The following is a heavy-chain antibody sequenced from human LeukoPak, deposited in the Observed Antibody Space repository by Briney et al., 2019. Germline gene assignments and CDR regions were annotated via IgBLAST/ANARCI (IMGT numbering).Heavy chain of an antibody. Sequence: PAETLSLTGAVYGGSFSGYYWSWIRQLPGRGLEWIGEINHRGSTNYNPSLKSRVTISVDTSKNHFSLKLSSVTAADTAVYYCASTGYGSGSYPNYYFDYWGQGTLVTVSS. V-gene: IGHV4-34*01. CDR1: GGSFSGYY. D-gene: IGHD3-10*01. CDR2: INHRGST. J-gene: IGHJ4*02. CDR3: ASTGYGSGSYPNYYFDY.